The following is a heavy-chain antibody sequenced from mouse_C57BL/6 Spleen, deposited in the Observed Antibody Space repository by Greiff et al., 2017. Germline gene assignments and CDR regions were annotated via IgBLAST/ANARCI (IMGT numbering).Heavy chain of an antibody. CDR1: GYSFTGYY. V-gene: IGHV1-42*01. CDR2: INPSTGGT. Sequence: VQLQQSGPELVKPGASVKISCKASGYSFTGYYMNWVKQSPEKSLEWIGEINPSTGGTTYNQKFKAKATLTVDKSSSTAYMQLKSLTSEDSAVYYCARGGYCPFYAMGYRGQGTSVTVSS. J-gene: IGHJ4*01. CDR3: ARGGYCPFYAMGY.